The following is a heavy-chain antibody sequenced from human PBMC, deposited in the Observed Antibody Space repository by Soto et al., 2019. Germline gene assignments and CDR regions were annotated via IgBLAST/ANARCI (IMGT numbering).Heavy chain of an antibody. CDR2: IWYDGSNK. CDR1: GFTFSSYG. J-gene: IGHJ5*02. D-gene: IGHD2-2*01. V-gene: IGHV3-33*01. CDR3: ARDRRAPWVVPAAGGWFDP. Sequence: QVQLVESGGGVVQPGRSLRLSCAASGFTFSSYGMHWVRQAPGKGLEWVAVIWYDGSNKYYADSVKGRFTISRDNSKNTLYLQMNSLRAEDTAVYYCARDRRAPWVVPAAGGWFDPWGQGTLVTVSS.